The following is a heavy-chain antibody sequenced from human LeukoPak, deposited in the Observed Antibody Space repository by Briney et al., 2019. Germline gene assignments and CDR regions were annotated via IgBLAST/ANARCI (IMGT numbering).Heavy chain of an antibody. CDR2: ITPNSGGT. J-gene: IGHJ4*02. CDR3: ARVYCSSTSCYGFWDY. Sequence: ASVKVSCKASGYTFTGYYLHWVRQAPGQGLEWMGWITPNSGGTNYAQKFQGRVTMTRDTSISTAYMELSRLRSDDTAVYYCARVYCSSTSCYGFWDYWGQGTLVTVSS. D-gene: IGHD2-2*01. CDR1: GYTFTGYY. V-gene: IGHV1-2*02.